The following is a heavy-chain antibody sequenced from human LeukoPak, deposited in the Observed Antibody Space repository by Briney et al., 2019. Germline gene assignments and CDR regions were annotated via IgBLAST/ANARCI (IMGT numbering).Heavy chain of an antibody. D-gene: IGHD1-26*01. Sequence: GGSLRLSCAASGFTFSSYSMNWVRQAPGKGLEWVSSISSSSSYIYYADSVKGRFTISRDNAKNSLYLQMNSLRAEDTAVYYCAREGSTSCTGWFDPWGQGTLVTVSS. CDR2: ISSSSSYI. J-gene: IGHJ5*02. CDR1: GFTFSSYS. CDR3: AREGSTSCTGWFDP. V-gene: IGHV3-21*01.